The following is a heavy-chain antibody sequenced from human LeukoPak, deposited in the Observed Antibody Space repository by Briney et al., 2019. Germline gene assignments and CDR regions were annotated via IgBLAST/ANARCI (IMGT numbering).Heavy chain of an antibody. V-gene: IGHV1-8*02. D-gene: IGHD4-17*01. CDR1: GYTFTSYG. Sequence: GASVKVSCKASGYTFTSYGINWVRQATGQGLEWMGWMNPNSGNTGYAQKFQGRVTMTRNTSISTAYMELSSLRSEDTAVYYCARVFVDYGDYDWFDPWGQGTLVTVSS. CDR2: MNPNSGNT. J-gene: IGHJ5*02. CDR3: ARVFVDYGDYDWFDP.